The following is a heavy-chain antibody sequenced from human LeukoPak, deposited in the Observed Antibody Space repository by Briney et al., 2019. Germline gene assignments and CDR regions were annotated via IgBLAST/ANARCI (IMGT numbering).Heavy chain of an antibody. D-gene: IGHD3-10*01. CDR3: ARFISPESCFYFSYYYYMDV. CDR2: IYTSGST. Sequence: PSETLSLTCTVAGGSISSYYWSWIRQPARKGLEWIGRIYTSGSTSYNPSLQSRVIISLDKSKNQLSLKLRTVTAADTAVYYCARFISPESCFYFSYYYYMDVWGKGTTVTVSS. CDR1: GGSISSYY. J-gene: IGHJ6*03. V-gene: IGHV4-4*07.